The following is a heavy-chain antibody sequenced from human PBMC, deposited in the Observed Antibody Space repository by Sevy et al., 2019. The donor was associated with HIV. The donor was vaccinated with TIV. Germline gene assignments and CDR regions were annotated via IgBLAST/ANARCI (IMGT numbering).Heavy chain of an antibody. CDR1: GGTFSSYA. CDR3: AVVVTYPDWYGMDV. D-gene: IGHD2-21*02. J-gene: IGHJ6*02. CDR2: IIPIFGTA. Sequence: ASVKVSCKASGGTFSSYAISWVRQAPGQGLEWMGGIIPIFGTANYAQKFQGRVTITADESTSTAYMELSSLRSEDTAVYYCAVVVTYPDWYGMDVWGQGTTVTVSS. V-gene: IGHV1-69*13.